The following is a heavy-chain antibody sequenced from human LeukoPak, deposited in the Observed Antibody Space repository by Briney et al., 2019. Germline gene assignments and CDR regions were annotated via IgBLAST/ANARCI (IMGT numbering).Heavy chain of an antibody. Sequence: PGRSLRLSCAASGFTFSSYGMHWVRQAPGKGLERVAVISYDGSNKYYADSVKGRFTISRDNSKNTLYLQMNSLRAEDTAVYYCAKFPAYGDYLFDYWGQGTLVTVSS. J-gene: IGHJ4*02. CDR2: ISYDGSNK. CDR3: AKFPAYGDYLFDY. CDR1: GFTFSSYG. D-gene: IGHD4-17*01. V-gene: IGHV3-30*18.